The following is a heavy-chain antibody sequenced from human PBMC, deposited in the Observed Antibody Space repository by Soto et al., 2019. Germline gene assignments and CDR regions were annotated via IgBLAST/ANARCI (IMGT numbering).Heavy chain of an antibody. Sequence: EVQLVESGGGLVQPGGSLRLSCAASGFTFGSSWMHWVRQAPGKGLVWVSRINGDGSGTSYADFVKGRFTISRDDAKNTLFLQMNGLRAEDTAVYYCARGIFGSGTANDYWGQGTLVTVSS. CDR2: INGDGSGT. V-gene: IGHV3-74*01. D-gene: IGHD3-10*01. CDR3: ARGIFGSGTANDY. J-gene: IGHJ4*02. CDR1: GFTFGSSW.